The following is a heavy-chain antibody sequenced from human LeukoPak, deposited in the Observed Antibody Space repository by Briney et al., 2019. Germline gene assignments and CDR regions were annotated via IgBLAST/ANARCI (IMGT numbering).Heavy chain of an antibody. CDR2: ISYDGSNK. J-gene: IGHJ4*02. V-gene: IGHV3-30*04. D-gene: IGHD5-18*01. CDR3: ASQVVATAFDY. Sequence: GGSLRLSCAASGFTFSSYAMHWVRQAPGKGLEWVAVISYDGSNKYYADSVKGRFTISRDNSKNTLYLQMNSLRAEDTAVYYCASQVVATAFDYWGQGTLVTVSS. CDR1: GFTFSSYA.